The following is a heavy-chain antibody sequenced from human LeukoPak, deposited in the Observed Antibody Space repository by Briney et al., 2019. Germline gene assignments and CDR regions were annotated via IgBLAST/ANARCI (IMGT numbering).Heavy chain of an antibody. CDR2: IHSSGDT. CDR3: ARDIPAVGATHYFDY. D-gene: IGHD1-26*01. J-gene: IGHJ4*02. Sequence: SETLSLTCTVSGGSITTYYWSWIRQSPGKGLEWIGQIHSSGDTYYNTSLKSRVAVSLAASKNQFSVRMSSVTAADTAIYYCARDIPAVGATHYFDYWGQGSLVTVYS. V-gene: IGHV4-59*01. CDR1: GGSITTYY.